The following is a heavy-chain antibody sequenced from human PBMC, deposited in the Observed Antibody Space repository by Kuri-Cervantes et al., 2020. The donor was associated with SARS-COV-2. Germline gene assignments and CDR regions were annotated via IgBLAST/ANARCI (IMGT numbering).Heavy chain of an antibody. D-gene: IGHD6-25*01. V-gene: IGHV4-39*07. Sequence: SETLSLTCTVSGGSISSSSYYWGWIRQPPGKGLEWIGSIYYNGSTYYNPSLKSRVTISVDTSKNQFSLKLSSVTAADTAVYYCARVGSALRRDFDYWGQGTLVTVSS. J-gene: IGHJ4*02. CDR2: IYYNGST. CDR3: ARVGSALRRDFDY. CDR1: GGSISSSSYY.